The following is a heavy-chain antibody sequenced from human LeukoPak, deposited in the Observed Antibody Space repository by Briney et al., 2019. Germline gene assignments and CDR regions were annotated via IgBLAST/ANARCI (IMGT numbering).Heavy chain of an antibody. D-gene: IGHD3-16*01. Sequence: GGSLRLSCAASGFTVSNNYLSWVRQAPGKGLQWVSFINSGGYTSYADSVKGRFTISRDNSKSTLYLQLNNLRADDTAVYYCARRPVNAYSFDSWGQGTLVTVSS. CDR3: ARRPVNAYSFDS. CDR1: GFTVSNNY. V-gene: IGHV3-53*01. CDR2: INSGGYT. J-gene: IGHJ4*02.